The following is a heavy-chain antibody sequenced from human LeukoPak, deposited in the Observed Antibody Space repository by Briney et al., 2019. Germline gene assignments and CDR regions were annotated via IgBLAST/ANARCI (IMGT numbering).Heavy chain of an antibody. V-gene: IGHV1-2*02. CDR1: GYTFTSYG. CDR2: INPNSGDT. D-gene: IGHD2-21*01. Sequence: ASVKVSCKASGYTFTSYGISWVRQAPGQGLEWMGWINPNSGDTNYAQKFQGRVTMTRDTSISTAYMELSRLRSDDTAVYYCARDKYSLPRENWFDPWGQGTLVTVSS. J-gene: IGHJ5*02. CDR3: ARDKYSLPRENWFDP.